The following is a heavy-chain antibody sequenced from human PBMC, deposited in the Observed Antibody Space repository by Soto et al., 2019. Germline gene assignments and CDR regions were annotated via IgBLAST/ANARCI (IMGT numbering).Heavy chain of an antibody. CDR3: ARGGGRAARLGNWFDP. V-gene: IGHV1-69*01. CDR1: GGTFSSYA. J-gene: IGHJ5*02. Sequence: QVQLVQSGAEVKKPGSSVKVSCKASGGTFSSYAISWVRQAPGQGLEWMGGIIPIFGTANYAQKFQGRVTITGNESRSKAYRERSGLRSGDTAVYYCARGGGRAARLGNWFDPWGQGTLVTVSS. D-gene: IGHD6-6*01. CDR2: IIPIFGTA.